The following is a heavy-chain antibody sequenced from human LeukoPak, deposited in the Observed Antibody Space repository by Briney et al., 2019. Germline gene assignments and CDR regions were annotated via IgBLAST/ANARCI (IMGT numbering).Heavy chain of an antibody. Sequence: ASVKVSCKASGYTFTGYYMHWVRQAPGQGLEWMGWINPNSGGTSYAQKFQARVTMTRDTSISTAYMELSGLRSDDTAVYYCARVYYYDSSGYYYFDYWGQGTLVTVSS. CDR2: INPNSGGT. J-gene: IGHJ4*02. CDR3: ARVYYYDSSGYYYFDY. V-gene: IGHV1-2*02. D-gene: IGHD3-22*01. CDR1: GYTFTGYY.